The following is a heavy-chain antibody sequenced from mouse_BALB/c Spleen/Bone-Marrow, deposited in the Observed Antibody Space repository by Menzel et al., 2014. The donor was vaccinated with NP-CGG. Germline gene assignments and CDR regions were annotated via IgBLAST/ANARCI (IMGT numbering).Heavy chain of an antibody. Sequence: VKVEESGGGLVKPGGSLKLSCAASGFTFSTYVMSWVRQTPEKRLEWGASISTSGSTYYPDSVRGRFTISRDNARNILYLQMTSLRSEDTATYYCARWDNHYAMDYWGQGTSVIVSS. V-gene: IGHV5-6-5*01. CDR3: ARWDNHYAMDY. CDR2: ISTSGST. J-gene: IGHJ4*01. CDR1: GFTFSTYV. D-gene: IGHD4-1*01.